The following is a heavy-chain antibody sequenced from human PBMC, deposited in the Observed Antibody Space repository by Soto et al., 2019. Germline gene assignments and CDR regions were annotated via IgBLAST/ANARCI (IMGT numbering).Heavy chain of an antibody. V-gene: IGHV4-59*04. D-gene: IGHD1-26*01. CDR3: ARRGFMGATTIDY. CDR2: IYHSGST. J-gene: IGHJ4*02. CDR1: GGSISSYS. Sequence: PSETLSLTCTVSGGSISSYSWSWIRQPPGKGLEWIGYIYHSGSTYYNPSLKSRVTISVDTSKNQFSLKLSSVTAADTAVYYCARRGFMGATTIDYWGQGTLVTVSS.